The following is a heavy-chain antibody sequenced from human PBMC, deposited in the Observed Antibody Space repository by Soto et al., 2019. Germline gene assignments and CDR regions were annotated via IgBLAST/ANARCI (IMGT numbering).Heavy chain of an antibody. CDR1: GYTFTSYD. CDR2: MNPNSGNT. V-gene: IGHV1-8*01. Sequence: GASVKVSCKASGYTFTSYDINWVRQATGQGLEWMGWMNPNSGNTGYAQKFQGRVTMTRNTSISTAYMELRSLRSDDTAVYYCARDRKGPSIAARRPWFDPWGQGTLVTVSS. J-gene: IGHJ5*02. D-gene: IGHD6-6*01. CDR3: ARDRKGPSIAARRPWFDP.